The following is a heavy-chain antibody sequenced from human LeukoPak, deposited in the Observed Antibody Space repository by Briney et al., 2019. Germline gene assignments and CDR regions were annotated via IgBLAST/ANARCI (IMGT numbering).Heavy chain of an antibody. D-gene: IGHD5-12*01. CDR2: IYYSGST. V-gene: IGHV4-39*07. CDR1: GGSISSSSYC. Sequence: SETLSLTCTVSGGSISSSSYCWGWIRQPPGKGLEWIGSIYYSGSTYYNPSLKSRVTISVDTSKNQFSLKLSSVTAADTAVYYCARRGVAATIRGYYYSGMDVWGQGTTVTVSS. J-gene: IGHJ6*02. CDR3: ARRGVAATIRGYYYSGMDV.